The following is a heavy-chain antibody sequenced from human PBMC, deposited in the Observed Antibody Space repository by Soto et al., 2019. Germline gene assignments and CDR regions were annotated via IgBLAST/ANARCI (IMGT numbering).Heavy chain of an antibody. V-gene: IGHV1-69*08. J-gene: IGHJ4*02. Sequence: QVQLVQSGAEVKKPGSSVKVSCKASGGTFSSYTNSWVRQAPGQGLEWMGRIIPILGIANYAQKFQGRVTITADKSTSTAYMELSSLRSEDTAVYYCAKDYGGKDGDYWGQGTLVTVSS. CDR1: GGTFSSYT. CDR2: IIPILGIA. CDR3: AKDYGGKDGDY. D-gene: IGHD4-17*01.